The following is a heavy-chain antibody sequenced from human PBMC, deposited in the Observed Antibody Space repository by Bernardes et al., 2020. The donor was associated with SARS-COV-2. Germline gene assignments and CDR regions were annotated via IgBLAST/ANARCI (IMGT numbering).Heavy chain of an antibody. CDR2: IWYDGSNK. J-gene: IGHJ6*02. CDR3: ARGAAGYCSGGSCYVPYYYYYYGMDV. V-gene: IGHV3-33*01. D-gene: IGHD2-15*01. Sequence: GGSLRLSCAASGFTFSSYGMHWVRQAPGKGLEWVAVIWYDGSNKYYADSVKGRFTISRDNSKNTLYLQMNSLRAEDTAVYYCARGAAGYCSGGSCYVPYYYYYYGMDVWGQGTTVTVSS. CDR1: GFTFSSYG.